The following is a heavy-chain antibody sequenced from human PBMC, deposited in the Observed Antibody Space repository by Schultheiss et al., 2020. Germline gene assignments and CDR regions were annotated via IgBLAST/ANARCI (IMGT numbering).Heavy chain of an antibody. Sequence: GGSLRLSCAASGFTFGDYAMHWVRQAPGKGLECVSGISWNSGSIGYADSVKGRFTISRDNAKNSLYLQMNSLRAEDTALYYCAKVWGNYDFWSGYYTRAFDIWDQGTMVTVSS. J-gene: IGHJ3*02. CDR1: GFTFGDYA. V-gene: IGHV3-9*01. CDR3: AKVWGNYDFWSGYYTRAFDI. CDR2: ISWNSGSI. D-gene: IGHD3-3*01.